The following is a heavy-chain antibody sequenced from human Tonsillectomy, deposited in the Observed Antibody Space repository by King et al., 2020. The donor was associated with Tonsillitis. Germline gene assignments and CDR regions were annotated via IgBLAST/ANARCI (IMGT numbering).Heavy chain of an antibody. CDR3: ARDVVGRWLQFSPFDY. D-gene: IGHD5-24*01. Sequence: VQLVESGAEVKKPGASVKVSCKASGYTFTSYGISWVRQAPGQGLEWMGWISAYNGNTNYAQKLQGRVIMTTDTSTSTAYMELRSLRSDDTAVYYCARDVVGRWLQFSPFDYWGQGTLVTVSS. CDR2: ISAYNGNT. V-gene: IGHV1-18*01. CDR1: GYTFTSYG. J-gene: IGHJ4*02.